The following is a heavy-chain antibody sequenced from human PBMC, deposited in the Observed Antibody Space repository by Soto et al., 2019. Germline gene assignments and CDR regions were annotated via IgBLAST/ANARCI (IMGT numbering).Heavy chain of an antibody. CDR3: ASADSSGWQNYYYYYYMDV. CDR2: IYYSGST. CDR1: GGSISSSSYY. V-gene: IGHV4-39*01. Sequence: SETLSLTCTVSGGSISSSSYYWGWIRQPQGKGLEWIGSIYYSGSTYYNPSLKSRVTISVDTSKNQFSLKLSSVTAADTAVYYCASADSSGWQNYYYYYYMDVWGKGTTVTVSS. J-gene: IGHJ6*03. D-gene: IGHD6-19*01.